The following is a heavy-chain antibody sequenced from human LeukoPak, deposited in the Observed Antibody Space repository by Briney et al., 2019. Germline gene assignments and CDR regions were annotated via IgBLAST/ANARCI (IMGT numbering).Heavy chain of an antibody. CDR3: AKDGTRGTRFGKIPHYFDY. V-gene: IGHV1-8*01. CDR2: MHTNRRKT. J-gene: IGHJ4*02. CDR1: GYTFSRYV. Sequence: APVRVSCKAFGYTFSRYVINWGRQATGHELEWMGWMHTNRRKTGYAQKFQGRVTMTRNTSISTAYMELSSLRSEDTAVYYCAKDGTRGTRFGKIPHYFDYWGQGTLVTVSS. D-gene: IGHD3-10*01.